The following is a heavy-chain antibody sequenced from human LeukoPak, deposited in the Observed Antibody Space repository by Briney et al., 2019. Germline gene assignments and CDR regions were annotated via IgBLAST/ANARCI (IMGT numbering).Heavy chain of an antibody. V-gene: IGHV3-74*01. D-gene: IGHD4/OR15-4a*01. Sequence: GGSLRLSCAASGFTFSSYWMHWVRQAPGKGLVWVSRINNDGSTTRYADSVRGRFTISRDNAKNTLYLQMNSLRAEDTAMYYCASSNYPYYFDYWGQGTLVTVSS. CDR1: GFTFSSYW. CDR3: ASSNYPYYFDY. CDR2: INNDGSTT. J-gene: IGHJ4*02.